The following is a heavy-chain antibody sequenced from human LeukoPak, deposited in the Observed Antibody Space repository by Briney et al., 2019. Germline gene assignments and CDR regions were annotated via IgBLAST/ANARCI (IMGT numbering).Heavy chain of an antibody. D-gene: IGHD5-18*01. CDR1: GFTFSSYW. V-gene: IGHV3-7*03. CDR3: TTTPGYSCGSLDP. J-gene: IGHJ5*02. CDR2: IRADGSEK. Sequence: GGSLRLSCAASGFTFSSYWMSWVRQAPGKGLEWVANIRADGSEKFYVDSLKGRFTISRDNAKNTLYLQMNSLKTEDTAVYYCTTTPGYSCGSLDPWGQGTLVTVSS.